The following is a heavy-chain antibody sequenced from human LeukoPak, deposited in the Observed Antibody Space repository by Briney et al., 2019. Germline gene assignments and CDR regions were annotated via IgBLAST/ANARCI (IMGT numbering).Heavy chain of an antibody. D-gene: IGHD1-26*01. CDR2: TYYRSKWYN. CDR3: AREFRVDSGGQLDNCFDP. Sequence: SQTLSLTCAISGDSVSSNSAAWNWIRQSPSRGLEWLGRTYYRSKWYNDYAVSVKSRITINPDTSKNQFSLQLNSVTPQDTAVYYCAREFRVDSGGQLDNCFDPWGQGTLVTVSS. CDR1: GDSVSSNSAA. V-gene: IGHV6-1*01. J-gene: IGHJ5*02.